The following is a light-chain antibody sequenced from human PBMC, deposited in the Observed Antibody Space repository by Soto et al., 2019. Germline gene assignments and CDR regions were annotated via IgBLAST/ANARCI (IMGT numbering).Light chain of an antibody. Sequence: QSVLPQPASLSGSPGQSITISCTGTSSDVGGYNYVSWYQQHPGKAPKFMIYDVSNRPSGVSNRFSGSKSGNTASLTISGLQAEDEADYYCCSYTTSNTRQIVFGTGTKVTVL. CDR1: SSDVGGYNY. J-gene: IGLJ1*01. V-gene: IGLV2-14*01. CDR2: DVS. CDR3: CSYTTSNTRQIV.